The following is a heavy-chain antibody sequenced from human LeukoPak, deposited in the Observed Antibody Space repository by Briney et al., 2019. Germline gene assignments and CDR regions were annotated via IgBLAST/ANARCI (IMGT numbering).Heavy chain of an antibody. Sequence: ASVKVSCKASGGTFSSYAISWVRQAPGQGLEWMGGINPIFGTANYAQKFQGRVTITADEYTSTAYMELSSLRSEDTAVYYCASDFAYCSSTSCYGSFRNWGQGTLVTVSS. J-gene: IGHJ4*02. D-gene: IGHD2-2*01. CDR2: INPIFGTA. CDR1: GGTFSSYA. CDR3: ASDFAYCSSTSCYGSFRN. V-gene: IGHV1-69*13.